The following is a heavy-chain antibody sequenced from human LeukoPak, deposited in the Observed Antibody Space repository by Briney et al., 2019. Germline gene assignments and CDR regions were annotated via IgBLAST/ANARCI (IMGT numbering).Heavy chain of an antibody. CDR2: ISHRGNT. CDR3: ARLYEGKRPPDY. D-gene: IGHD2-8*01. V-gene: IGHV4-39*01. CDR1: GGSISSSTYY. J-gene: IGHJ4*02. Sequence: PSETPSLTCTVSGGSISSSTYYWGWIRQPPGKGLEWFGSISHRGNTYYNPSLRSRVTISVDTSKNQLSLKLSSVTAADTAVYYCARLYEGKRPPDYWGQGTLVTVSS.